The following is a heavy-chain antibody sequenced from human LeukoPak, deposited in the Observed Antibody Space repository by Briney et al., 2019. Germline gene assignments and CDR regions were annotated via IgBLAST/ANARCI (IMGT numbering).Heavy chain of an antibody. V-gene: IGHV3-30*04. CDR3: ARDSGSYGDLDY. CDR1: GFSFKNYA. Sequence: GGSLRLSCAASGFSFKNYALDWVRQAPGKGLEWMSDISYDGSNKRYADSVKGRFTISRDNSKNILYLEMNSLRVEDTAVYYCARDSGSYGDLDYWGQGTLVTVSS. J-gene: IGHJ4*02. D-gene: IGHD5-18*01. CDR2: ISYDGSNK.